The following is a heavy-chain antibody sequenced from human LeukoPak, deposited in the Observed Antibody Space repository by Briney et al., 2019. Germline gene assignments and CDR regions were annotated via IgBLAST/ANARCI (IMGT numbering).Heavy chain of an antibody. CDR3: AREGYYSGMDV. Sequence: GGSLRLSCSASGFTFSRYAMHWVRQAPGKGLEYVSAISSNGGSTYYADSVKGRFTISRDNAKNSLYLQMNSLRAEDTAVYYCAREGYYSGMDVWGQGTTVTVSS. CDR2: ISSNGGST. V-gene: IGHV3-64*04. J-gene: IGHJ6*02. CDR1: GFTFSRYA.